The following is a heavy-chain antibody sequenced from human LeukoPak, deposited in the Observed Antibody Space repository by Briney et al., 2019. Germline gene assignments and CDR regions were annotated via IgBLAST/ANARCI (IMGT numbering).Heavy chain of an antibody. V-gene: IGHV1-69*13. CDR1: GDSFSTYS. CDR3: ARDPSKIRGVKAFDY. D-gene: IGHD3-10*01. Sequence: ASVKVSFKASGDSFSTYSFSWVRRAAGQGLELIGGIMPIFDTSNYAQKFQGRVTITADESTSTAYMELRSLTSEDTAVYYCARDPSKIRGVKAFDYWGQGTLVTVSS. CDR2: IMPIFDTS. J-gene: IGHJ4*02.